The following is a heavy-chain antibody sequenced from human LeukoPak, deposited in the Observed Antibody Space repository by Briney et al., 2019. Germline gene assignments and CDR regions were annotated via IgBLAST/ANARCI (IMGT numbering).Heavy chain of an antibody. CDR2: ITGHSDSM. CDR1: GFTFDDYA. Sequence: GGSLRLSCAASGFTFDDYAMHWVRQAPGKGLEWVSGITGHSDSMDYADSVKGRFTISRDNTKNSLYLQMNSLRAEDTALYYCTGLSVLRLGELSLERPNYWGQGTLVTVSS. D-gene: IGHD3-16*02. CDR3: TGLSVLRLGELSLERPNY. J-gene: IGHJ4*02. V-gene: IGHV3-9*01.